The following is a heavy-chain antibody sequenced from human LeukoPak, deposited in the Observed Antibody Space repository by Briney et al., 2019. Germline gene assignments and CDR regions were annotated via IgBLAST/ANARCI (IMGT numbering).Heavy chain of an antibody. V-gene: IGHV3-74*01. D-gene: IGHD3-16*01. CDR1: GFTFSNYW. Sequence: GGSLRLSCAASGFTFSNYWMHWVRQAPGKGLVWVSRINSDGSSTRYADSVKGRFTISRDNAKNTLYLQMNSLRAEDTAVYYCAKHWVYHYYGMDVWGQGTTVTVSS. CDR2: INSDGSST. CDR3: AKHWVYHYYGMDV. J-gene: IGHJ6*02.